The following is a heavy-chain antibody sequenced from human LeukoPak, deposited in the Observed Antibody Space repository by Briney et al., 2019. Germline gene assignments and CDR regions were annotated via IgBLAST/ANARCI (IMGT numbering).Heavy chain of an antibody. J-gene: IGHJ3*02. V-gene: IGHV4-34*01. CDR1: GGSFSGYY. D-gene: IGHD2-21*01. Sequence: SETLSLTCAVYGGSFSGYYWSWIRQPPGKGLEWIGSIYYSGSTYYNPSLKSRVTISVDTSKNQFSLKLSSVTAADTAVYYCDRGVIANDAFGIWGQGTMVTVSS. CDR2: IYYSGST. CDR3: DRGVIANDAFGI.